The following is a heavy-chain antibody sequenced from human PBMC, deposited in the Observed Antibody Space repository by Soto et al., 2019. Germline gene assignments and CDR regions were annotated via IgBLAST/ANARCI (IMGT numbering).Heavy chain of an antibody. CDR1: GYTFTSYA. CDR2: IIPIFGTA. Sequence: SVKVSCKASGYTFTSYAISWVRQAPGQGLEWMGGIIPIFGTANYAQKFQGRVTITADESTSTAYMELSSLRSEDTAVYYCARELVERRDYYYYGMDVWGQGTTVTVSS. CDR3: ARELVERRDYYYYGMDV. V-gene: IGHV1-69*13. D-gene: IGHD1-1*01. J-gene: IGHJ6*02.